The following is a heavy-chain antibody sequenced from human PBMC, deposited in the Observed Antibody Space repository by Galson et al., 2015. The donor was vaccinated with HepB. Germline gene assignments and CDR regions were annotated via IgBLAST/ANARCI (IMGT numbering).Heavy chain of an antibody. V-gene: IGHV3-13*01. CDR2: IGTAGDT. CDR1: GFTFSSYD. Sequence: SLRLSCAASGFTFSSYDMHWVRQATGKGLEWVSAIGTAGDTYYPGSVKGRFTISRENAKNSLYLQMNSLRAGDTAVYYCARGSHVDIVATILSDWYFDLWGRGTLVTVSS. D-gene: IGHD5-12*01. CDR3: ARGSHVDIVATILSDWYFDL. J-gene: IGHJ2*01.